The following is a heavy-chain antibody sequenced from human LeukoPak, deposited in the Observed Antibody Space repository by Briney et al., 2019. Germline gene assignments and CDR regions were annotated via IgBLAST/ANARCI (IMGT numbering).Heavy chain of an antibody. CDR1: GGSISSYY. CDR2: IYYSGST. Sequence: PSETLSHTCTVSGGSISSYYWSWIRQPPGKGLEWIGYIYYSGSTSYNPSLPSRVTMSVDTSKNQFSLRLSSVTAADTAVYYCAAQLSVSGATFDYWGQGTLVTVSS. CDR3: AAQLSVSGATFDY. V-gene: IGHV4-59*12. D-gene: IGHD1-1*01. J-gene: IGHJ4*02.